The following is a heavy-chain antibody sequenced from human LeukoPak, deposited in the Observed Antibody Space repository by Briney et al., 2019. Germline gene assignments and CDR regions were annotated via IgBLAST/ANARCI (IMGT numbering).Heavy chain of an antibody. CDR2: INPNSGGT. D-gene: IGHD3-3*01. Sequence: ASVKVSCKASGYTFTGYYMYWVRQAPGQGLEWMGWINPNSGGTNYAQKFQGRVTMTRDTSISTAYMELSRLRSDDTAVYYRARTLTIFGVVPGYWGQGTLVTVSS. CDR3: ARTLTIFGVVPGY. CDR1: GYTFTGYY. V-gene: IGHV1-2*02. J-gene: IGHJ4*02.